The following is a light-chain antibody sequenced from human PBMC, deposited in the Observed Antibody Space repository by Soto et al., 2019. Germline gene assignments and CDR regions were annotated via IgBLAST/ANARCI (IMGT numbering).Light chain of an antibody. V-gene: IGKV3-15*01. CDR3: QQYNNWPPIT. CDR1: QSVSSN. J-gene: IGKJ5*01. CDR2: GAS. Sequence: ILITPSPATLSLSPGEIATLSCRASQSVSSNLAWYQQKPGQAPRLLIYGASTRATGIPARFSGSGSGTEFTLTISSLQSEDFAVYYCQQYNNWPPITFGQGTRLEIK.